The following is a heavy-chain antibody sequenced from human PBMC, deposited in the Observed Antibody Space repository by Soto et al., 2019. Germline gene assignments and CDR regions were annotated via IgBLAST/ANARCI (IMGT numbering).Heavy chain of an antibody. Sequence: QVQLVESGGGVVQPGRSLRLSSAASGFTFSSYAMHWVRQAPGKGLEWVAVISYDGSNKYYADSVKGRFTISRDNSKNTLYLQMNSLRAEDTAVYYCARATGTTGTTAYWGQGTLVTVSS. J-gene: IGHJ4*02. CDR2: ISYDGSNK. CDR3: ARATGTTGTTAY. D-gene: IGHD1-1*01. V-gene: IGHV3-30-3*01. CDR1: GFTFSSYA.